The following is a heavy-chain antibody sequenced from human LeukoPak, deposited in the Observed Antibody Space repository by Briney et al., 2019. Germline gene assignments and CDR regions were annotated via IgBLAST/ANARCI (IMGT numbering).Heavy chain of an antibody. V-gene: IGHV4-30-4*08. D-gene: IGHD3-9*01. CDR3: ARDLDGKGN. CDR2: IYYSGST. CDR1: GGSISSGDYY. Sequence: SQTVSLTCTVSGGSISSGDYYWSWIRHPPGKGLEWIGYIYYSGSTYYNPSLKSRVTISVDTSKNQFSLDLSSVTAAVTAAYYCARDLDGKGNWGQGTLVTVSS. J-gene: IGHJ4*02.